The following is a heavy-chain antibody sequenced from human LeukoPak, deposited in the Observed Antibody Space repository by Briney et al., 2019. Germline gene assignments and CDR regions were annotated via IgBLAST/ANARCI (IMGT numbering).Heavy chain of an antibody. J-gene: IGHJ5*02. V-gene: IGHV3-7*01. CDR3: SSGNYADWFDP. Sequence: PGGSLRLSCAASGFTFSSYWMSWVRQAPGKGLEWVANIKQGGSEKYYVDSVKGRFTISRDNAKNSLYLQMNSLRAEDTAVYYCSSGNYADWFDPWGQGTLVTVSS. CDR1: GFTFSSYW. D-gene: IGHD1-7*01. CDR2: IKQGGSEK.